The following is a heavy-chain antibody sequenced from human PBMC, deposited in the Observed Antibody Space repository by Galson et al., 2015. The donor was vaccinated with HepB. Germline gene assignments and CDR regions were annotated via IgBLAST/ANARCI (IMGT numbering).Heavy chain of an antibody. D-gene: IGHD4-11*01. V-gene: IGHV3-30*18. CDR1: GFTFSSYG. J-gene: IGHJ4*02. Sequence: SLRLSCAASGFTFSSYGMHWVRQAPGKGLEWVAVISYDGSNKYYADSVKGRFTISRDNSKNTLYPQMNSLRAEDTAVYYCAKDDDYLFDYWGQGTLVTVSS. CDR2: ISYDGSNK. CDR3: AKDDDYLFDY.